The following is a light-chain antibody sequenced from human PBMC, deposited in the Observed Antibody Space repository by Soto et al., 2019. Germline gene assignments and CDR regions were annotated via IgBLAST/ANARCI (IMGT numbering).Light chain of an antibody. Sequence: QSVLTQPASVYGSPGQSVTISCTGTSSDVGGYNFVSWYQQHPGKAPKLIIYEVTNRPSGISNRFSGSKSGNTASLTISGLQAEDEADYYCTSYTTTSSWVFGGGTKLTVL. CDR3: TSYTTTSSWV. V-gene: IGLV2-14*01. CDR1: SSDVGGYNF. J-gene: IGLJ3*02. CDR2: EVT.